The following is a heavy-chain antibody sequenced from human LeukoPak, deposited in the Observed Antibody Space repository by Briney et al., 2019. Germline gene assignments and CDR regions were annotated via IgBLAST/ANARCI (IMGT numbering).Heavy chain of an antibody. CDR1: GSTFDDYA. V-gene: IGHV3-9*03. D-gene: IGHD6-19*01. CDR2: ISWNSGSI. CDR3: AKGRGYSSGRGAFDI. J-gene: IGHJ3*02. Sequence: PGGFLRLSCAASGSTFDDYAMHWVRQAPGKGLEWVSGISWNSGSIGYADSVKGRFTISRDNAKNSLYLQMNSLRAEDMALYYCAKGRGYSSGRGAFDIWGQGTMVTVSS.